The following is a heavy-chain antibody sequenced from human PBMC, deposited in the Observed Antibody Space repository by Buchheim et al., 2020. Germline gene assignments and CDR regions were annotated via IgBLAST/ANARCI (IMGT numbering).Heavy chain of an antibody. J-gene: IGHJ4*02. CDR3: ARVVGNTIFGVVITSLFDY. Sequence: EVQLVESGGGLVQPGGSLRLSCAASGFTFSSYWMSWVRQAPGKGLEWVANIKQDGSEKYYVDSVKSRFTISRDNAKNSLYLQMNSLRAEDTAVYYCARVVGNTIFGVVITSLFDYWGQGTL. V-gene: IGHV3-7*01. CDR1: GFTFSSYW. CDR2: IKQDGSEK. D-gene: IGHD3-3*01.